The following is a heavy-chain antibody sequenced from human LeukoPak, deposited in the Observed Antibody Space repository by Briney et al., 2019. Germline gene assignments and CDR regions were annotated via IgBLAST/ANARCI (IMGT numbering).Heavy chain of an antibody. CDR1: GGSISSYY. D-gene: IGHD5-24*01. Sequence: SETLSLTCTLSGGSISSYYWNWIRQPPGKGLEWIGYIYYSGSTNCNPSLKSRVTISVDTSKNQFSLKLSSVTAADTAVYYCARRDGYNSYYFDYWGQGTLVTVSS. CDR2: IYYSGST. V-gene: IGHV4-59*08. CDR3: ARRDGYNSYYFDY. J-gene: IGHJ4*02.